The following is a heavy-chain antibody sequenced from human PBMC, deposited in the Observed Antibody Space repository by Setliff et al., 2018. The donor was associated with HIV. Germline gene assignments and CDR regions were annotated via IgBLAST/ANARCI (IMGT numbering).Heavy chain of an antibody. D-gene: IGHD3-10*01. CDR1: GGSISSGAYY. J-gene: IGHJ4*02. Sequence: KPSETLSLTCTVSGGSISSGAYYWTWIRQPAGKGLDWIGHMYTTGSTNYNASLKSRVTMSVDTSKNQFSLNLSSVTAADTAVYYCARLKSGSLGGYVDYWGQGTLVTVSS. CDR3: ARLKSGSLGGYVDY. V-gene: IGHV4-61*09. CDR2: MYTTGST.